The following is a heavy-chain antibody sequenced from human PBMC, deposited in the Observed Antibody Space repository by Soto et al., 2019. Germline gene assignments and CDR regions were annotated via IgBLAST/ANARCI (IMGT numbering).Heavy chain of an antibody. V-gene: IGHV5-51*01. J-gene: IGHJ3*02. CDR3: ARSWGLNSGYYSGDAFDI. Sequence: GESLKISCKGVGYIFTSYWIGWVRQMPGKGLEWMGIIYPGDSDTKYSPSFEGQATISADKSISTAYLQWSSLKASDTAIYYCARSWGLNSGYYSGDAFDIWGQGTMVTVSS. D-gene: IGHD3-22*01. CDR2: IYPGDSDT. CDR1: GYIFTSYW.